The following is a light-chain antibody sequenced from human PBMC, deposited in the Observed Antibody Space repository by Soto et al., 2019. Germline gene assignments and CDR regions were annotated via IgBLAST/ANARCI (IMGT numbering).Light chain of an antibody. Sequence: ETVLTQSPGTLSLSPGERATLSCRASQSITNNYLAWYQQKPGQAPRLLIYGASSRVTGIPARFSGSGSGTDFTLTISSLEPEHFAVYYCQQYRTSPITFGQGTRLEIK. V-gene: IGKV3-20*01. CDR3: QQYRTSPIT. CDR2: GAS. J-gene: IGKJ5*01. CDR1: QSITNNY.